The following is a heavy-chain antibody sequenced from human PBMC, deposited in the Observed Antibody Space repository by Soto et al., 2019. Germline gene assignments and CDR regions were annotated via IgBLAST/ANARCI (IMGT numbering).Heavy chain of an antibody. J-gene: IGHJ4*02. CDR1: SGSISSSNW. Sequence: QVQLQESGPGLVKPSGTLSLTCAVSSGSISSSNWWSWVRQPPGKGLEWIGEIYHSGSTNYNPSLKSRVTISVDKSKNQFSLKLSSVTAADTAVYYCARNGRLDSSSSHFDYWGQGTLVTVSS. D-gene: IGHD6-6*01. CDR3: ARNGRLDSSSSHFDY. V-gene: IGHV4-4*02. CDR2: IYHSGST.